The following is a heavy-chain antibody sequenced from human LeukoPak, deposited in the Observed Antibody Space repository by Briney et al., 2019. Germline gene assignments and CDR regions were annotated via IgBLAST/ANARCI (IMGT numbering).Heavy chain of an antibody. J-gene: IGHJ6*02. CDR1: GGPISTYY. CDR3: ARDTGYSSTWYNYYGMDV. CDR2: IHYRRST. D-gene: IGHD2-2*01. V-gene: IGHV4-59*01. Sequence: SETLSLTCNVSGGPISTYYWNWIRQPPGKGLEWIGYIHYRRSTKYNPSLKSRVTISVDTSKTQFSLKLTSVTAADTAVYCCARDTGYSSTWYNYYGMDVWGQGTTVTVSS.